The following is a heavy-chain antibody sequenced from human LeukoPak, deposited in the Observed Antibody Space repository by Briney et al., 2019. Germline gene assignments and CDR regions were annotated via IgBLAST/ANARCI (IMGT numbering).Heavy chain of an antibody. CDR3: ANDVSGNYSHDAFDI. CDR2: ISYDGSNK. CDR1: GFTFSNFG. Sequence: GRSLRLSCASSGFTFSNFGMHWVRQAPGKGLEWVAVISYDGSNKYYADSVKGRFIISRDNSKNTLYLQMDSLRAGDTAVYYCANDVSGNYSHDAFDIWGQGTMVTVSS. J-gene: IGHJ3*02. V-gene: IGHV3-30*18. D-gene: IGHD2-15*01.